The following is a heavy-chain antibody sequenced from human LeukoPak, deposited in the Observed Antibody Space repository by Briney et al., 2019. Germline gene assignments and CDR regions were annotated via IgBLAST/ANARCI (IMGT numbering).Heavy chain of an antibody. D-gene: IGHD1-26*01. CDR3: ARDRGGSYSAIDY. CDR1: GFTFSTYW. Sequence: GGSLRLSCAPSGFTFSTYWMGWVRQAPGKGLEWLANINQGGSEKYYVDSVKGRFTISRDNAKNSLFLQMNSLRAEDTAVYYCARDRGGSYSAIDYWGQGTLVTVSS. V-gene: IGHV3-7*01. J-gene: IGHJ4*02. CDR2: INQGGSEK.